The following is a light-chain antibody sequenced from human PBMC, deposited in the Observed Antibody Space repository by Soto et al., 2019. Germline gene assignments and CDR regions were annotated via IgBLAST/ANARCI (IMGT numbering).Light chain of an antibody. Sequence: SVLTQPSSVSGSPGQSTTISCPGTSSDVGSYNLVSWYQQHPGKAPKLMIYEVSKRPSGVSNRFSGSKSGNTASLTISGLQAEDEADYYCCSYAGSSTSLYVFGTGTKVTVL. CDR2: EVS. J-gene: IGLJ1*01. CDR3: CSYAGSSTSLYV. V-gene: IGLV2-23*02. CDR1: SSDVGSYNL.